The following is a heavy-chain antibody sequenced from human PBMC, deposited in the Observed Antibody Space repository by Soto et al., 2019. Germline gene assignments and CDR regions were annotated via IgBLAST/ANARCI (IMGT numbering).Heavy chain of an antibody. D-gene: IGHD3-3*01. Sequence: QITLKESGPTRVKPTQTLTLTCTLSGFSLSTSGEGVGWIRQPPGKALDWLALIYWDDDKRYSPSLKTRLTNTKYTYKNQVLLIITNMDPVDTATYYCAHSLWRGYKAWFDTWGQGILVTVSS. J-gene: IGHJ5*02. CDR1: GFSLSTSGEG. CDR3: AHSLWRGYKAWFDT. CDR2: IYWDDDK. V-gene: IGHV2-5*02.